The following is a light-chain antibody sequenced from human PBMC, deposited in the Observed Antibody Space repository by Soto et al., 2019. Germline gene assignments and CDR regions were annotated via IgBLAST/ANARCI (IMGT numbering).Light chain of an antibody. CDR3: QQYNNWPWT. CDR2: GAS. V-gene: IGKV3-15*01. Sequence: EIVMTQSPATLSVSPGGRATLSWRASQSISDTLAWYQQKPGQAPRLLIYGASTRAPGFPARFSGSGSGTDFTLTISSLQSEDFAVYYCQQYNNWPWTFGQGTKVDIK. J-gene: IGKJ1*01. CDR1: QSISDT.